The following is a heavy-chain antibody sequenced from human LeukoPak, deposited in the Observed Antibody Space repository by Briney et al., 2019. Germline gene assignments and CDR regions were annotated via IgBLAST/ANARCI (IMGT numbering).Heavy chain of an antibody. CDR1: GYTLTELS. V-gene: IGHV1-24*01. CDR3: ATTRGRWLLNPHFDY. J-gene: IGHJ4*02. CDR2: FDPEDGET. Sequence: GASVKVSCKVSGYTLTELSMHWVRQASGKGLEWMGGFDPEDGETIYAQKFQGRVTMTEDTSTDTAYMELSSLRSEDTAVYYCATTRGRWLLNPHFDYWGQGTLVTVSS. D-gene: IGHD3-3*01.